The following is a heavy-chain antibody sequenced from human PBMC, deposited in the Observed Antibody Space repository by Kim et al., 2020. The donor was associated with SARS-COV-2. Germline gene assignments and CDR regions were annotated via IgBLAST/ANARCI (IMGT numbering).Heavy chain of an antibody. Sequence: SETLSLTCSVSGGSVSSGTYYWSWVRQPPGKGLEWIGYIYYSGSTHYNPSLKSRVTISVDTSKNQFSLKLNSVTAADTAVYYCARDRRTVTEAYYYYYGLDAGAKGPRSPSP. CDR1: GGSVSSGTYY. D-gene: IGHD4-17*01. J-gene: IGHJ6*02. V-gene: IGHV4-61*01. CDR2: IYYSGST. CDR3: ARDRRTVTEAYYYYYGLDA.